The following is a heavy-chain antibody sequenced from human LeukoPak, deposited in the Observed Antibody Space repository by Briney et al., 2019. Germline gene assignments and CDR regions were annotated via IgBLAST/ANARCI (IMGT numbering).Heavy chain of an antibody. D-gene: IGHD2-15*01. CDR2: ISWDGGST. CDR1: GFTFDDYA. V-gene: IGHV3-43D*03. Sequence: GGSLRLSCAASGFTFDDYAMHWVRQAPGKGLEWVSLISWDGGSTYYADSVKGRFTISRDNSKNSLYLQMNSLRAEDTALYYCAKDRRLRYCSGGSCYRYYYYGMDVWGQGTTVTVSS. CDR3: AKDRRLRYCSGGSCYRYYYYGMDV. J-gene: IGHJ6*02.